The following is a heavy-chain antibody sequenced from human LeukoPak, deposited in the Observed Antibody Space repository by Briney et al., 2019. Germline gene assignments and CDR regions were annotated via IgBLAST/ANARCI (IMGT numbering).Heavy chain of an antibody. D-gene: IGHD2-15*01. J-gene: IGHJ5*02. Sequence: SVKGRFTISRDNAKNSLYLQMSSLRAEDTAMYYCARGKRSDCSGGACYGGSWGQGTLVTVSS. CDR3: ARGKRSDCSGGACYGGS. V-gene: IGHV3-21*01.